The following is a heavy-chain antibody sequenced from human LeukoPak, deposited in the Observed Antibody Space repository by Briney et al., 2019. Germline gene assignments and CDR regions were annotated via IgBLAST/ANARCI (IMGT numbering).Heavy chain of an antibody. CDR1: VVTFTSYA. V-gene: IGHV3-23*01. CDR2: ITSSGGST. Sequence: GWALRLSCAASVVTFTSYAMGRVRQAPGERLEGVSHITSSGGSTYYADSVKGRFTISRDNSKNTLYLQMNSLSTEDTAVYYCARGLANSRDYWGQGTLVTVSS. J-gene: IGHJ4*02. CDR3: ARGLANSRDY.